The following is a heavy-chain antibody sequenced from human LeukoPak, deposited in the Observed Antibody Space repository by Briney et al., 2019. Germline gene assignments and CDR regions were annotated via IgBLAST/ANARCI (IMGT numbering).Heavy chain of an antibody. CDR1: GFTFSSYS. CDR3: AKIGNYYDSSGYYSNYYYYYMDV. J-gene: IGHJ6*03. CDR2: ISSSSSTI. Sequence: GGSLRLSCAASGFTFSSYSMNWVRQAPGKGLEWVSYISSSSSTIYYADSVKGRFTISRDNSKNTLYLQMNSLRAEDTAVYYCAKIGNYYDSSGYYSNYYYYYMDVWGKGTTVTVSS. V-gene: IGHV3-48*01. D-gene: IGHD3-22*01.